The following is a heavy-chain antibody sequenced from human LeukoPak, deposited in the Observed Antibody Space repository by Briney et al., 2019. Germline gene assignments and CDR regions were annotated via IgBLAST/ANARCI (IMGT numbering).Heavy chain of an antibody. V-gene: IGHV1-2*02. CDR3: ARDLGQLVRTYWFDP. CDR1: GYTFTGYY. CDR2: INPNSGGT. Sequence: ASVKVSCKASGYTFTGYYMHWVRQAPGQGLEWMGWINPNSGGTNYAQKFQGRVTMTRDTSISTAYMGLSRLRSDDTAVYYCARDLGQLVRTYWFDPWGQGTLVTVSS. D-gene: IGHD6-6*01. J-gene: IGHJ5*02.